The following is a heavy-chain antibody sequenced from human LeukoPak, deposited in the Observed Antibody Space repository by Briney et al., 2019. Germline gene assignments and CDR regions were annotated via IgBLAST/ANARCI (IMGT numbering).Heavy chain of an antibody. D-gene: IGHD2-2*02. CDR1: GITFSSYA. Sequence: PGGSLRLSCAASGITFSSYAMSWLRQAPGKGLEWVSTISGGGGTTYYADSVKGRFTISRDHSKNTLYLQMNSLRAEDAAIYYCAKAILPATILSFNDYWGQGTLVTVSS. CDR2: ISGGGGTT. CDR3: AKAILPATILSFNDY. J-gene: IGHJ4*02. V-gene: IGHV3-23*01.